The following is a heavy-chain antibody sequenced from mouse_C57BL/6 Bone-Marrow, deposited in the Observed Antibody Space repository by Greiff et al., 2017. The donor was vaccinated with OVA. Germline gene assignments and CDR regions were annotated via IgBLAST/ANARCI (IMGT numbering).Heavy chain of an antibody. D-gene: IGHD2-2*01. J-gene: IGHJ2*01. CDR2: IYPGSGST. Sequence: VQLQQSGAELVKPGASVKMSCKASGYTFTSYWITWVKQRPGQGLEWIGDIYPGSGSTNYNEKFKSKATLTVDTSSSTAYMQLSSLTSEDSAVYYCARRGYDGGNYFDYWGQGTTLTVSS. CDR3: ARRGYDGGNYFDY. V-gene: IGHV1-55*01. CDR1: GYTFTSYW.